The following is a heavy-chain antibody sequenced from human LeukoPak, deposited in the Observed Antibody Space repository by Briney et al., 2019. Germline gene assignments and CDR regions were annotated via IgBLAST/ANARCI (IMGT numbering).Heavy chain of an antibody. CDR2: ISFDGSTE. CDR1: GFTFSRFA. V-gene: IGHV3-30*04. Sequence: GGSLRLSCAASGFTFSRFAMHWVRQAPGKGLEWMAVISFDGSTEYYADSVKGRFTISRDNSKNTLYLQMNSLRAEDTAVYYCAGDDGSGSSYPEPPVDYWGQGTLVTVSS. J-gene: IGHJ4*02. CDR3: AGDDGSGSSYPEPPVDY. D-gene: IGHD3-10*01.